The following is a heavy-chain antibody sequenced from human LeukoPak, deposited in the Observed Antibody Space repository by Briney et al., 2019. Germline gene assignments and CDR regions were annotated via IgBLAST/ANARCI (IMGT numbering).Heavy chain of an antibody. CDR1: GFTFSSYS. J-gene: IGHJ4*02. D-gene: IGHD5-24*01. CDR2: ISSSSSTI. Sequence: GGSLRLSCAASGFTFSSYSMNWVRQAPGKGLEWVSYISSSSSTIYYADSVKGRSTISRDNAKNSLYLQMNSLRAEDTAVYYCARRPRDGYNLPFDYWGQGTLVTVSS. CDR3: ARRPRDGYNLPFDY. V-gene: IGHV3-48*04.